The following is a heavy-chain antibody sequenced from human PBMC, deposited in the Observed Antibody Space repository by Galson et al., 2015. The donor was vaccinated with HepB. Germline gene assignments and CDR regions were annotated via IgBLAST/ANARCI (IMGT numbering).Heavy chain of an antibody. V-gene: IGHV3-30*04. Sequence: SLRLSCAASGFTFSSYAMHLVRQAPGKGLEWVAVISYDGSNKYYADSVKGRFTISRDNSKNTLYLQMNSLGAEDTAVYYCARDYTTVTYYYYGMDVWGQGTTVTVSS. J-gene: IGHJ6*02. CDR2: ISYDGSNK. CDR1: GFTFSSYA. D-gene: IGHD4-17*01. CDR3: ARDYTTVTYYYYGMDV.